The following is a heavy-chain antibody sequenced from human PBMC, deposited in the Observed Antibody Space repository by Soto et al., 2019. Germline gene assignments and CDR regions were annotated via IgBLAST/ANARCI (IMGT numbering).Heavy chain of an antibody. V-gene: IGHV3-64*01. Sequence: EVQLAESGGGLAQPGGSLRLSCAASGFTLSGYAMDWVRQAPGKGLEYVSGISSNGVGTYYANSVQGRFTISRDKSKNTVYLQMGRLRPEDMAVYYCARRARPDFYYMDVCGKGTTVTVSS. D-gene: IGHD6-6*01. CDR1: GFTLSGYA. CDR3: ARRARPDFYYMDV. J-gene: IGHJ6*03. CDR2: ISSNGVGT.